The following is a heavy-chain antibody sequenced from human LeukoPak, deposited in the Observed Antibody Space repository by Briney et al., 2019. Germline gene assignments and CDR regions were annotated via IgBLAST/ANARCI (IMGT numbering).Heavy chain of an antibody. Sequence: SETLSLTCTVSGGSISSYYWSWIRQPPGKGLEWIGYIYYSGSTNYNPSLKSRVTISVDTSKNQFSLKLSSVTAADTAVYHCARSDGYNFDYWGQGTLVTVSS. CDR2: IYYSGST. D-gene: IGHD5-24*01. CDR1: GGSISSYY. V-gene: IGHV4-59*01. J-gene: IGHJ4*02. CDR3: ARSDGYNFDY.